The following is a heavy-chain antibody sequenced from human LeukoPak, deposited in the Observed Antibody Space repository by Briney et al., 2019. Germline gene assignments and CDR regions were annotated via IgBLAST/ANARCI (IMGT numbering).Heavy chain of an antibody. J-gene: IGHJ4*02. D-gene: IGHD3-9*01. CDR2: ISSSGSTI. V-gene: IGHV3-11*04. CDR3: ARGGQDDILTGYYIGLTLDY. Sequence: GGSLRLSCAASGFTFSDYYMSWIRQAPGKGLEWVSYISSSGSTIYYADSVKGRFTISRDNAKNSLYLQMDSLRAEDTAVYYCARGGQDDILTGYYIGLTLDYWGQGNLVTVSS. CDR1: GFTFSDYY.